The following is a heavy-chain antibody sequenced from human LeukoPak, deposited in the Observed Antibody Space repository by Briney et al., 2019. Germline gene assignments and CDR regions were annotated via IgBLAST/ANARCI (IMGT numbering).Heavy chain of an antibody. V-gene: IGHV4-61*01. D-gene: IGHD3-3*01. Sequence: SETLSLTCTVSGGSISSSSYYWSWIRQPPGKGLEWIGYIYYSGSTNYNPSLKSRVTISVDTSKNQFSLKLSSVTAADTAVYYCARVTPLSKYYDFWSGYPPPNWFDPWGQGTLVTVSS. CDR3: ARVTPLSKYYDFWSGYPPPNWFDP. CDR2: IYYSGST. J-gene: IGHJ5*02. CDR1: GGSISSSSYY.